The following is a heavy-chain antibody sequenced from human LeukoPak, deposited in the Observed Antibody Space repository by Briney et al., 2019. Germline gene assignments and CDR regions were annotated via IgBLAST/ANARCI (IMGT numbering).Heavy chain of an antibody. CDR2: ITATTGII. Sequence: GGSLRLSCVASGFTFNSYSMNWVRQTPGKGREWGSYITATTGIITYADSVKGRFTVYRDNAENTVYIQMTSLRAEDTAVYYCARVGLGLFAPDYWGQGTLVSVSS. J-gene: IGHJ4*02. V-gene: IGHV3-48*01. D-gene: IGHD3-10*02. CDR1: GFTFNSYS. CDR3: ARVGLGLFAPDY.